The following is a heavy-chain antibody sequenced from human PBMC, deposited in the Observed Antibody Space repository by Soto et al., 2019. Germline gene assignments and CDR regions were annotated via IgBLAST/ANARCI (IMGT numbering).Heavy chain of an antibody. CDR2: TYSSGNT. CDR3: ARAPGVVVGTSIVSSFFDS. CDR1: RDSITTTNW. Sequence: SETLSLTCAVSRDSITTTNWWTWVRQSPGKGLEWIGETYSSGNTNYNPPLMSRVTMSVDESTNQFSLKLTSLTIADTAVYFCARAPGVVVGTSIVSSFFDSWGKGPLV. V-gene: IGHV4-4*02. J-gene: IGHJ5*01. D-gene: IGHD2-21*02.